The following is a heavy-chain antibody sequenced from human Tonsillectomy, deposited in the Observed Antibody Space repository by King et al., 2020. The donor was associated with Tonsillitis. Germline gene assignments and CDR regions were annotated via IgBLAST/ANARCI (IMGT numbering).Heavy chain of an antibody. CDR1: GFTFTDYY. J-gene: IGHJ4*02. D-gene: IGHD3-3*01. CDR3: ARGVLWRDYPSFFDY. V-gene: IGHV3-11*01. CDR2: ISSSGSTI. Sequence: QLVQSGGGLDKPGGSLRLSCAASGFTFTDYYMSWIRQAPGKGLEWVSYISSSGSTIYYADSVKGRFTISRDNAKNSLYLQINSLRAEDTAVYYCARGVLWRDYPSFFDYWGQGTLVTVSS.